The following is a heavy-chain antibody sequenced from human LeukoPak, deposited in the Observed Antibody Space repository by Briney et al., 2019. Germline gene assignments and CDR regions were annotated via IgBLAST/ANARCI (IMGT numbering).Heavy chain of an antibody. CDR2: INHSGST. CDR1: GGSFSGYY. J-gene: IGHJ5*02. D-gene: IGHD3-10*01. CDR3: ARHEKRWFGDQNWFDP. V-gene: IGHV4-34*01. Sequence: SETLSLTCAVYGGSFSGYYWSWIRQPPGKGLEWIGEINHSGSTNYNPSLKSRVTISVDTSKNQFSLKLSSVTAADTAVYYCARHEKRWFGDQNWFDPWGQGTLVTVSS.